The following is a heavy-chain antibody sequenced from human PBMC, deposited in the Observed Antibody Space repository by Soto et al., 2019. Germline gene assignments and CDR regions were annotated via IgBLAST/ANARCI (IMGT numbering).Heavy chain of an antibody. CDR2: INPNSGGT. CDR3: AREGRDYYGSGRYHAFDI. Sequence: GASVKVSCKASGYTFTGYYMHWVRQAPGQGLEWMGWINPNSGGTNYAQKFQGWVTMTRDTSISTAYMELSRLRSDDTAVYYCAREGRDYYGSGRYHAFDIWGQGTMVTVSS. V-gene: IGHV1-2*04. J-gene: IGHJ3*02. CDR1: GYTFTGYY. D-gene: IGHD3-10*01.